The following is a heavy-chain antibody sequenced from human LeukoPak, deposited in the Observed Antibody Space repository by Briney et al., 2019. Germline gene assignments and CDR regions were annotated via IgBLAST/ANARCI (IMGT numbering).Heavy chain of an antibody. J-gene: IGHJ6*02. CDR3: AREGPLDV. Sequence: GGSLRLSCAASGFTYSSYSMNWVRQAPGKGLEWVAYISGSSTTIFYADSLKGRFTISRDNAKNSLYLQMNSLRDEDTAVYYCAREGPLDVWGQGTTVTVSS. CDR2: ISGSSTTI. V-gene: IGHV3-48*02. CDR1: GFTYSSYS.